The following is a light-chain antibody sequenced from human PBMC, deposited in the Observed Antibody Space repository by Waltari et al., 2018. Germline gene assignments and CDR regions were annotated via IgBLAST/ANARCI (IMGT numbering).Light chain of an antibody. V-gene: IGKV3-11*01. J-gene: IGKJ4*01. CDR2: DAS. CDR3: QQRSNWLT. CDR1: QSVSSY. Sequence: EIVLTQSPATLSVSPGERATPSCRASQSVSSYLAWYQQKPGQAPRLLIYDASNRAAGIPARFSGSGSGTDFTLTISSLEPEDFAVYYCQQRSNWLTFGGGTKVEIK.